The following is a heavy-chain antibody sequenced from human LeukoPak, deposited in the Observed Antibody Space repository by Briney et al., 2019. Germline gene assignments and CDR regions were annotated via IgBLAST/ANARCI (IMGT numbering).Heavy chain of an antibody. Sequence: GGSLRLSCTASGFTFSHFSMNWVRLAPGKGLQWVSFISGSSKTIYYGDSVKGRFTISRDNAKNSLYLQMNGLRDEDAALYFCARDSGNYIDYWGQGTQVVVSS. CDR1: GFTFSHFS. CDR2: ISGSSKTI. J-gene: IGHJ4*01. V-gene: IGHV3-48*02. CDR3: ARDSGNYIDY. D-gene: IGHD2/OR15-2a*01.